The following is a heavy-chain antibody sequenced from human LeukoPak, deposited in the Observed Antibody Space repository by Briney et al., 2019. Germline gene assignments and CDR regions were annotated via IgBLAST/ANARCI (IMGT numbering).Heavy chain of an antibody. Sequence: PGGSLRLSCAASGFTFGTNSINWVRQAPGKGLEWVSYISSSSSTIYYADSVEGRFTISRDNAKNSLYLQMNSLRDEDTAVYYCARGFGELFYWGQGTLVTVSS. V-gene: IGHV3-48*02. CDR2: ISSSSSTI. CDR1: GFTFGTNS. J-gene: IGHJ4*02. D-gene: IGHD3-10*01. CDR3: ARGFGELFY.